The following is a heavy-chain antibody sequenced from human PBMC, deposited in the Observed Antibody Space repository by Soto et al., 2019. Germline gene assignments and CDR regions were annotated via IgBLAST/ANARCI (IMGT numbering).Heavy chain of an antibody. CDR3: ARGVTTVTTIDY. V-gene: IGHV4-30-2*01. CDR2: IYHTGTT. Sequence: PAETLSLTCTVSGGSINSGDYSWTWIRQPPGKGLEWIGYIYHTGTTYYNMSLKSRVTISVDRSKNQFSLKLSSVTAADTAVYYCARGVTTVTTIDYWGQGTLVTVS. CDR1: GGSINSGDYS. D-gene: IGHD4-17*01. J-gene: IGHJ4*02.